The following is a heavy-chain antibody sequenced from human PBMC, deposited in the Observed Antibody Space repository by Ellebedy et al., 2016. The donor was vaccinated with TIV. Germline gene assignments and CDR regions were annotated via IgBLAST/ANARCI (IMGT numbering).Heavy chain of an antibody. CDR2: IWHDEVTQ. CDR3: TRGKARTGYQYGMDL. CDR1: GFTFSNYG. V-gene: IGHV3-33*01. Sequence: GESLKISCAASGFTFSNYGMHWVRQAPGKGLEWVAIIWHDEVTQHYADSVKGRFTISRDNSKNTVFLKMNSLRAEDTAVYFCTRGKARTGYQYGMDLWGQGTTVAVSS. D-gene: IGHD3-10*01. J-gene: IGHJ6*02.